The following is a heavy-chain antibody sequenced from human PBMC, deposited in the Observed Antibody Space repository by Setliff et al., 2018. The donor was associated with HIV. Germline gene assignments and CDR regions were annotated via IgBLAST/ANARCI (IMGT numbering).Heavy chain of an antibody. CDR1: GFSLTTSGVA. CDR3: AHRPLTDSYFYGSGSYNWFDP. J-gene: IGHJ5*02. V-gene: IGHV2-5*01. Sequence: GSGPTLVNPTQTLTLTCTFSGFSLTTSGVAVGWIRQTTGKALEWLALIYWNDEKRYSTSLKTRLTITKDTSKNKVVLTMTNMYPVETATYYCAHRPLTDSYFYGSGSYNWFDPWGQGTLVTVSS. D-gene: IGHD3-10*01. CDR2: IYWNDEK.